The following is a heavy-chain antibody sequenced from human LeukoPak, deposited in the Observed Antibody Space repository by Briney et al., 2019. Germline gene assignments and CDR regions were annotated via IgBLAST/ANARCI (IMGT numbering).Heavy chain of an antibody. CDR3: ARGYPQGAGTTSPYFDY. D-gene: IGHD1-7*01. Sequence: SETLSLTCAVYGGSFSGYYWSWIRQPPGEGLEWIGEINHSGSTNYNPSLKSRVTISVDTSKNQFSLKLSSVTAADTAVYYCARGYPQGAGTTSPYFDYWGQGTLVTVSS. CDR1: GGSFSGYY. J-gene: IGHJ4*02. CDR2: INHSGST. V-gene: IGHV4-34*01.